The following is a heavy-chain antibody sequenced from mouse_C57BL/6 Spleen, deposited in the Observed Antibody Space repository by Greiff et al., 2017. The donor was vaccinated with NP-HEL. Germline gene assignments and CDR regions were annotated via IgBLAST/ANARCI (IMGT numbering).Heavy chain of an antibody. D-gene: IGHD1-1*01. CDR3: ARSLLLLRPGYFDV. J-gene: IGHJ1*03. V-gene: IGHV1-76*01. Sequence: VQVVESGAELVRPGASVKLSCKASGYTFTDYYINWVKQRPGQGLEWIARIYPGSGNTYYNEKFKGKATLTAEKSSSTAYMQLSSLTSEDSAVYFCARSLLLLRPGYFDVWGTGTTVTVSS. CDR2: IYPGSGNT. CDR1: GYTFTDYY.